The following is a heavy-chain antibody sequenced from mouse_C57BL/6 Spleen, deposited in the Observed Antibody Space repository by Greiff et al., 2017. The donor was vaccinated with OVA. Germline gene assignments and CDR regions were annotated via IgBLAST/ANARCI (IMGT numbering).Heavy chain of an antibody. CDR2: IDPETGGT. CDR1: GYTFTDYE. D-gene: IGHD2-4*01. J-gene: IGHJ1*03. CDR3: TRGQASIYYDYDGGNWYFDV. V-gene: IGHV1-15*01. Sequence: QVQLQQSGAELVRPGASVTLSCKASGYTFTDYEMHWVKQTPVHGLEWIGAIDPETGGTASNQKFKGKAILTADKSSSTAYMELRSLTSEDSAVYYCTRGQASIYYDYDGGNWYFDVWGTGTTVTVSS.